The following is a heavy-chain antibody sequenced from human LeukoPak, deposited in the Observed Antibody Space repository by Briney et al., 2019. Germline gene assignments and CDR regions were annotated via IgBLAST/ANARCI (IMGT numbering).Heavy chain of an antibody. Sequence: SETLSLTCTVSGGSISSGDYYWSWIRQPPGKGLEWIGYIFYSGSTCYNPSLKSRVTISVDTSKNQFSLKLSSVTAADTAVYYCARCGYDAFDIWGQGTMVTVSS. CDR2: IFYSGST. CDR1: GGSISSGDYY. CDR3: ARCGYDAFDI. D-gene: IGHD5-12*01. J-gene: IGHJ3*02. V-gene: IGHV4-30-4*08.